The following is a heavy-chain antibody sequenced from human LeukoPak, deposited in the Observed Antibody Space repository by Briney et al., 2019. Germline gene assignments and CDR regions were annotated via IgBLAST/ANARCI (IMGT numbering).Heavy chain of an antibody. D-gene: IGHD3-16*01. J-gene: IGHJ3*02. V-gene: IGHV3-30-3*01. CDR3: AREYRSYSYGRDALDI. CDR1: GFTFSSYV. Sequence: GGSLRLSCAASGFTFSSYVMFWVRQAPGKGLERVAVISYDGSKEYYADSLKGRFTISRDNSKNTLYLQMNSLRAEDTALYYCAREYRSYSYGRDALDIWGQGTMVTVSS. CDR2: ISYDGSKE.